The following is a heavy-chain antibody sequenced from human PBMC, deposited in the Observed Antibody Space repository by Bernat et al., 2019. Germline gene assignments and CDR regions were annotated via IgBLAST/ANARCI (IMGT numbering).Heavy chain of an antibody. D-gene: IGHD6-19*01. CDR2: ITNSGGNT. CDR1: GFTFSAYD. V-gene: IGHV3-23*01. J-gene: IGHJ4*02. Sequence: EVQLLESGGGLVRPGGSLRLSCVASGFTFSAYDMCWVRQAPGKGLEWVSAITNSGGNTYYADSVKGRFTISRDNSKNTLNLHMNSLRAEDTAVYYWAKDAPRTSGWYYFDHWGQGALVTVSS. CDR3: AKDAPRTSGWYYFDH.